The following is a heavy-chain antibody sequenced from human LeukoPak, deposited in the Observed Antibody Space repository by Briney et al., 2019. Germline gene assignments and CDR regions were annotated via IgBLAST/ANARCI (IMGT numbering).Heavy chain of an antibody. D-gene: IGHD6-13*01. J-gene: IGHJ5*02. Sequence: SETQALTCTVSGGSISRSSYYCGWGRWPPGKGLGWIGSMYWSGSTCYEASRKSQVTMSVDTSKNQFSLELRSMTAADTAVHYCARDMDSSSWYSVGQRYNWFDPWGQGTLVTVSS. CDR2: MYWSGST. V-gene: IGHV4-39*07. CDR1: GGSISRSSYY. CDR3: ARDMDSSSWYSVGQRYNWFDP.